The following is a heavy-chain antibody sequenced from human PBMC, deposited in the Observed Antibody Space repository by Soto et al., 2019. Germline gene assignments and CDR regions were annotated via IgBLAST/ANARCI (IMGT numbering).Heavy chain of an antibody. CDR3: ARRPRSSSGWYFLDY. D-gene: IGHD6-19*01. J-gene: IGHJ4*02. Sequence: QVQLQESGPGLVKPSETLSLTCTVSGGSISSDSWSWIRQSPGKALEWIGYSYYNGVTKYNPSLKSRVTLSVDTSQNQFSLRLTSVTAADTAVYYCARRPRSSSGWYFLDYWGQGTLVTVSS. V-gene: IGHV4-59*01. CDR1: GGSISSDS. CDR2: SYYNGVT.